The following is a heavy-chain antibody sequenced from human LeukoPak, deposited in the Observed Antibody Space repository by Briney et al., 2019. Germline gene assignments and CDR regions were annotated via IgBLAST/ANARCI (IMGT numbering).Heavy chain of an antibody. Sequence: GGSLRLSCAAAGYDFSSYGMHWVRQAPGKGLEWVAFIRPHGTDEYYADSVKGRFTISRDDSNNTVDLQMHRLKVEDTATYYCANSRTKEDWGQGTLVTVSS. J-gene: IGHJ4*02. CDR1: GYDFSSYG. V-gene: IGHV3-30*02. CDR3: ANSRTKED. CDR2: IRPHGTDE. D-gene: IGHD1-1*01.